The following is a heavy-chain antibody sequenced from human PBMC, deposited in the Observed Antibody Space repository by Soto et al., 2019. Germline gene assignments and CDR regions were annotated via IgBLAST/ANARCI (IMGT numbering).Heavy chain of an antibody. Sequence: PWETLSLTCTVSGGSMTSYYWTWIRQPAGKGLEWFGRVYSSGGTHYNPSLKSRVTISLDTSKNQFSLKLSSVTAADTAVYYCLVQNEGFFDYWGQGTLVTVSS. CDR3: LVQNEGFFDY. CDR2: VYSSGGT. D-gene: IGHD1-1*01. V-gene: IGHV4-4*07. J-gene: IGHJ4*02. CDR1: GGSMTSYY.